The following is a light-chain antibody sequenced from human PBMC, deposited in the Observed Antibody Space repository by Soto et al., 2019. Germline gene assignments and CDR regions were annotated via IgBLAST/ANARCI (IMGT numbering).Light chain of an antibody. J-gene: IGKJ5*01. CDR2: DAS. V-gene: IGKV3-11*01. CDR1: QSVNYP. Sequence: EIVLTQSPDTLSLSPGKRATLSCRASQSVNYPAQWYQQKRGQAPRLLIFDASNRATRIPPRFSGSGSATDFTLTISSLAPEVFALYYCQRRSIWPVSFGQGTRLEIK. CDR3: QRRSIWPVS.